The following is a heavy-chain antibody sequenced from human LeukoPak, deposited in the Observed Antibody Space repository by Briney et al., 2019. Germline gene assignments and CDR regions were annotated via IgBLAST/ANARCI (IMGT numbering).Heavy chain of an antibody. CDR3: ARSGEPGIVVVPAAPNWGSFDY. J-gene: IGHJ4*02. D-gene: IGHD2-2*01. Sequence: GGSLRLSCAASGFTFSSYEMNWVRQAPGKGLEWVSYISSSGSTIYYADSVKGRFAISRDNAENSLYLQVNSLRAEDTAVYYCARSGEPGIVVVPAAPNWGSFDYWGQGTLVTVSS. CDR2: ISSSGSTI. V-gene: IGHV3-48*03. CDR1: GFTFSSYE.